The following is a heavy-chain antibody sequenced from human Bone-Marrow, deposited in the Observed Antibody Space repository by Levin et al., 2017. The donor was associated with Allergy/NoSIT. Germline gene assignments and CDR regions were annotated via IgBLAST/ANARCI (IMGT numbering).Heavy chain of an antibody. D-gene: IGHD3-10*01. CDR2: IKTDGSEI. CDR3: TRDRLLGSGSQDY. V-gene: IGHV3-74*01. CDR1: ESTFSNYW. J-gene: IGHJ4*02. Sequence: GESLKISCAASESTFSNYWMHWVRQAPGKGLVWVSRIKTDGSEINYADSVKGRFTISRDNAKNTLYLQMNSLRAEDTAVYYCTRDRLLGSGSQDYWGQGTLVTVSS.